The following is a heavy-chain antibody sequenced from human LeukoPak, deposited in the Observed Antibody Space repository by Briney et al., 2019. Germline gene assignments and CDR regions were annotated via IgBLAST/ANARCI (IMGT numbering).Heavy chain of an antibody. Sequence: PSEALSLTCTVSGGSISSYYWSWIRQPPGKGLEWIEYIYYSGSTNYNPSLKSRVTISVDTSKNQFSLQLNSVTPEDTAVYYCARDWRYSSGWYWNAFDIWGQGTMVTVSS. CDR3: ARDWRYSSGWYWNAFDI. J-gene: IGHJ3*02. CDR1: GGSISSYY. CDR2: IYYSGST. V-gene: IGHV4-59*12. D-gene: IGHD6-19*01.